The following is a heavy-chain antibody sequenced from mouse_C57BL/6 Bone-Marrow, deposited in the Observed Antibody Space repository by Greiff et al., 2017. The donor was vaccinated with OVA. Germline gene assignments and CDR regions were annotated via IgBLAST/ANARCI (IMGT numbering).Heavy chain of an antibody. CDR2: IWSGGST. CDR1: GFSLTSYG. CDR3: AKKRGNYGAMDY. D-gene: IGHD2-1*01. J-gene: IGHJ4*01. Sequence: VQGVESGPGLVQPSQSLSITCTVSGFSLTSYGVHWVRQPPGKGLEWLGVIWSGGSTDYNAAFISRLSISKDNSKSQVFFKMNSLQADDTAIYYCAKKRGNYGAMDYWGQGTSVTVSS. V-gene: IGHV2-4*01.